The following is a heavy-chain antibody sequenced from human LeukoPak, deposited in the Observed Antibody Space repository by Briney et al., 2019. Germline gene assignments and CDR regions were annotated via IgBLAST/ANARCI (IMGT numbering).Heavy chain of an antibody. J-gene: IGHJ3*02. CDR3: ARVRFSSGWYIAFDI. CDR1: GFTFSDSY. V-gene: IGHV3-11*05. D-gene: IGHD6-19*01. Sequence: GGSLRLSCAASGFTFSDSYMSWIRQAPGKGLEWVSYISRSGTYTHYAGSVKGRFTISRDNAKNSLYLQMNSLRSEDTAVYYCARVRFSSGWYIAFDIWGQGTMVTVSS. CDR2: ISRSGTYT.